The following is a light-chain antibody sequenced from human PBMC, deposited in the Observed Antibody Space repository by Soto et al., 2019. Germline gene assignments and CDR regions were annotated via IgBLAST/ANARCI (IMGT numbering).Light chain of an antibody. V-gene: IGKV3-11*01. Sequence: EIVLKQSPGTLSLSPGERATLSCRASQSVSSDLAWYHQKPGQAPRLLIYGASTRATGIPARFSGSGSGTDFTLTISSLEPEDFAVYYCQQRSNWPPITFGQGTRLEIK. CDR3: QQRSNWPPIT. J-gene: IGKJ5*01. CDR1: QSVSSD. CDR2: GAS.